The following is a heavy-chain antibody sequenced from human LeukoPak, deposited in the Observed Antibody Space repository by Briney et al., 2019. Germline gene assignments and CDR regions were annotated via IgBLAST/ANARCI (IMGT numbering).Heavy chain of an antibody. J-gene: IGHJ4*02. CDR2: IKEDGSEK. V-gene: IGHV3-7*01. Sequence: GGSRRLSCAASGFTFRGYWMSWVRQAPGKGLEWVANIKEDGSEKHYVDSVKGRFTISRDNAKNSLYLQSLYLQMNSLRAEDTAVYYCARRGYDFWSGYYTIGYWGQGTLVTVSS. CDR3: ARRGYDFWSGYYTIGY. D-gene: IGHD3-3*01. CDR1: GFTFRGYW.